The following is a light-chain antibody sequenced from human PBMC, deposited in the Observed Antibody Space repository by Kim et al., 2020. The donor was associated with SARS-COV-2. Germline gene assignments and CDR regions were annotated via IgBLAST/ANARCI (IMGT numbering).Light chain of an antibody. CDR3: QQFYSYPIT. CDR1: QGSSSA. CDR2: DAS. J-gene: IGKJ5*01. Sequence: AFVGDSVTITCRASQGSSSALAWYQQTSGKAPKLLIYDASNLESGVPSRFSGSGSGTDFTLTISSVQPEDFATYYCQQFYSYPITFGQGTRLEIK. V-gene: IGKV1-13*02.